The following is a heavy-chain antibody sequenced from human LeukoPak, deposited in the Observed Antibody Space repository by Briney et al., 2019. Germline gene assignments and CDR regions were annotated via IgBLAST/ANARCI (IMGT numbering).Heavy chain of an antibody. Sequence: GGSLRLSCAAYGFTFRGYGMSWVRQAPGKELEWVSGISGSGITTWYADSVKGRLTISRDNSKNTLYLQMNSLRVEDTAVYYCAKMSAPAFFESWGQGTLVTVSS. CDR2: ISGSGITT. CDR3: AKMSAPAFFES. D-gene: IGHD6-13*01. V-gene: IGHV3-23*01. CDR1: GFTFRGYG. J-gene: IGHJ4*02.